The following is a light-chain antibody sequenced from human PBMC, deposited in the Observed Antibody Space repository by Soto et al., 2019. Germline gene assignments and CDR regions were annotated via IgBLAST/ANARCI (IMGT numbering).Light chain of an antibody. CDR1: SSDVGSDNL. J-gene: IGLJ2*01. Sequence: QSALTQPASVSGSPGQSITISCTGSSSDVGSDNLVSWYQQHPGKAPKLMLYEGSKRPSVVSNRFSGSKSGNTASLTISGLQAEDEAGYYCSSYSDSSSVVIGGGTKLTVL. CDR2: EGS. CDR3: SSYSDSSSVV. V-gene: IGLV2-23*01.